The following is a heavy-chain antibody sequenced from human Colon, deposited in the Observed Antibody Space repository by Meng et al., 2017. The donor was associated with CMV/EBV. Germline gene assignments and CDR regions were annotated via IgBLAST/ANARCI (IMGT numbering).Heavy chain of an antibody. V-gene: IGHV4-4*07. CDR1: GDSIKNYC. Sequence: QVQREESGPRLVKPSETRVITCSGSGDSIKNYCWTWLRQPAGKGLEWLGRIHYSGGTDDNPSLKSRVTLSLDTSTNQLSLTLYSLTAADPAVYSCARAGSRGVPVDLWGQGTLVTVSS. CDR2: IHYSGGT. CDR3: ARAGSRGVPVDL. D-gene: IGHD3-10*01. J-gene: IGHJ4*02.